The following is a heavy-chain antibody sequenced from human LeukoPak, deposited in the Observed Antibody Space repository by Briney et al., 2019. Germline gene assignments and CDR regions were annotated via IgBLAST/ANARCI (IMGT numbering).Heavy chain of an antibody. CDR3: AKDVSSSTGY. Sequence: GGSLRLSCAASGFTFSSYAMSWVRQAPGKGLEWVSASSGSGGSTYYADSLKGRFTISRDNSKNTLYLQLNSLRAEDTAVYYCAKDVSSSTGYWGQGTLVTVSS. J-gene: IGHJ4*02. D-gene: IGHD6-6*01. CDR1: GFTFSSYA. CDR2: SSGSGGST. V-gene: IGHV3-23*01.